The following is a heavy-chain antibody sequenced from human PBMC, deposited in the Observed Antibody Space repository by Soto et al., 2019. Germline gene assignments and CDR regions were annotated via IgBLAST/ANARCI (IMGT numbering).Heavy chain of an antibody. Sequence: QVQLVESGGGVVQPGRSLRLSCVASGFSFSGFAMQWVRQAPGKGREWVAVTSYDGSSEKYADSVKGRFTIARDNSKNTMYLQMNSLRAEDTAVYYCVRDPSSVTTRRLDYWGQGTLVTVSA. CDR2: TSYDGSSE. V-gene: IGHV3-30-3*01. D-gene: IGHD1-1*01. J-gene: IGHJ4*02. CDR1: GFSFSGFA. CDR3: VRDPSSVTTRRLDY.